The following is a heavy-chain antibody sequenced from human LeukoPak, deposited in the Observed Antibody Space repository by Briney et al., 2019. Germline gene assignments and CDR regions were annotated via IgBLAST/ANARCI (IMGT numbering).Heavy chain of an antibody. D-gene: IGHD3-22*01. Sequence: SETLSLTCAVSGGSFSGYYWSWIRQPPRKGLEWIGEINHSGSTNYNPSLKSRVTISVDTSKNQFSLRMSSVTAADTAVYYCARGVRGYSYYFDYWGQGTLVTVSS. J-gene: IGHJ4*02. CDR3: ARGVRGYSYYFDY. CDR2: INHSGST. V-gene: IGHV4-34*01. CDR1: GGSFSGYY.